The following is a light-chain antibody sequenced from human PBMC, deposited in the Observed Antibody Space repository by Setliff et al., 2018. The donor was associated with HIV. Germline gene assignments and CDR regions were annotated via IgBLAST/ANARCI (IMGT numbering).Light chain of an antibody. CDR3: CSYTSANTYV. V-gene: IGLV2-14*03. CDR1: SSDIGSYNY. J-gene: IGLJ1*01. CDR2: DVS. Sequence: QSVLTQPASVSGSPGQSITISCSGTSSDIGSYNYVSWYQQHPGKAPKLMIYDVSQRPPRDSSRFSGSKSGDTASLTISGLQAEDEADYYCCSYTSANTYVFGTGTKVTVL.